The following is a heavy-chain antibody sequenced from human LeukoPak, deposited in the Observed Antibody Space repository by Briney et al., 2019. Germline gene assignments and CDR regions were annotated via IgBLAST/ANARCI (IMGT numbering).Heavy chain of an antibody. D-gene: IGHD3-3*01. CDR2: IYTSGST. CDR3: ARDVFDFWSGSNAFDI. J-gene: IGHJ3*02. V-gene: IGHV4-4*07. CDR1: GGSISSYY. Sequence: PSETLSLTCTVSGGSISSYYWSWIRQPAGKGLEWIGRIYTSGSTNYNPSLKSRVTMSVDTSKDQFSLKLSSVTAADTAVYYCARDVFDFWSGSNAFDIWGQGTMVTVSS.